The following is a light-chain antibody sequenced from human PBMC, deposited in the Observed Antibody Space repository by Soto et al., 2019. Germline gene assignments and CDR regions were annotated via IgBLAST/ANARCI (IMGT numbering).Light chain of an antibody. CDR2: GAS. V-gene: IGKV3-15*01. CDR3: QQYNNWPPIT. J-gene: IGKJ5*01. Sequence: EIVMTQSPETLSVSPGERATLSYRASQSVSSSLAWYQQKPGQAPRLLIYGASTRATGIPARFSGSGSGTEFTLTISSLQSEDFAVYYCQQYNNWPPITFGQGTRLEIK. CDR1: QSVSSS.